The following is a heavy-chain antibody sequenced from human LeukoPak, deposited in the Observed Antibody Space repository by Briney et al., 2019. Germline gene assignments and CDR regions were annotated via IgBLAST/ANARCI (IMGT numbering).Heavy chain of an antibody. CDR1: GYTFTGYY. CDR2: INPNSGGT. J-gene: IGHJ4*02. CDR3: ARVIVEYYYDSSGYSPFDY. Sequence: GASVTVSCKASGYTFTGYYMHWVRQAPGQGLERMGWINPNSGGTNYAQKYQGRVIMTRDTSISTAYMELSRLRSDDTAVYYCARVIVEYYYDSSGYSPFDYWGQGTLVTVSS. V-gene: IGHV1-2*02. D-gene: IGHD3-22*01.